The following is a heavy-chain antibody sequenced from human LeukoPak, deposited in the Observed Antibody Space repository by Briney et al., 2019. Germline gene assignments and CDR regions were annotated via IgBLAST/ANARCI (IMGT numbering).Heavy chain of an antibody. CDR2: IYYSGST. Sequence: SETLSLTCTVSGGSISGYYWGWIRQPPGKGLEWIGSIYYSGSTYYNPSLKSRVTISVDTSKNQFSLKLSSVTAADTAVYYCARLLVATILDYWGQGTLVTVSS. J-gene: IGHJ4*02. CDR3: ARLLVATILDY. D-gene: IGHD5-12*01. V-gene: IGHV4-38-2*02. CDR1: GGSISGYY.